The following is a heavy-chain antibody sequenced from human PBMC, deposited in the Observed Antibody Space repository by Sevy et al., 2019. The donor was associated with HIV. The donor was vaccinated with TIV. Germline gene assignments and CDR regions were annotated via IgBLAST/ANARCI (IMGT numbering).Heavy chain of an antibody. D-gene: IGHD1-1*01. CDR1: DGSISSHY. Sequence: SETLSLTCTVSDGSISSHYWSWIRQPPGMGLQWIGYIYYSGSTNYNPSLKSRVTMSLDTSKNQFSLKLSSVTAADTAVYCCARLLRYNPCFDYWGQGALVTVSS. V-gene: IGHV4-59*11. CDR3: ARLLRYNPCFDY. CDR2: IYYSGST. J-gene: IGHJ4*02.